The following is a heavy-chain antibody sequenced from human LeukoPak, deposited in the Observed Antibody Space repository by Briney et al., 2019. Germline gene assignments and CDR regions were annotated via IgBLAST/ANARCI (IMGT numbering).Heavy chain of an antibody. J-gene: IGHJ4*02. CDR2: IIPIFGTS. Sequence: SVKVSCKASGGSFNAYSISWVRQAPGQGLEWMGGIIPIFGTSNYAQKLQGRVTISTDESTSTAYMEVSSLRSEDTAIHYCARGLDASMETAYDYWGQGTLVTVSS. CDR1: GGSFNAYS. D-gene: IGHD5-18*01. V-gene: IGHV1-69*05. CDR3: ARGLDASMETAYDY.